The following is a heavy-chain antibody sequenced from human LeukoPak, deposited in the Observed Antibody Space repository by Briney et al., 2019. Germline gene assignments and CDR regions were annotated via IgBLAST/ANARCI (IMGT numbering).Heavy chain of an antibody. D-gene: IGHD3-22*01. CDR3: AKDLRRAYYYDSSGYYNY. V-gene: IGHV3-23*01. CDR1: GFTFSSYA. J-gene: IGHJ4*02. Sequence: GGSLRLSCAACGFTFSSYAMSWVRQAPGKGLEWVSAISGSGGSTYYADSVKGRFTISRDNSKNTLYLQMNSLRAEDTAVYYCAKDLRRAYYYDSSGYYNYWGQGTLVTVSS. CDR2: ISGSGGST.